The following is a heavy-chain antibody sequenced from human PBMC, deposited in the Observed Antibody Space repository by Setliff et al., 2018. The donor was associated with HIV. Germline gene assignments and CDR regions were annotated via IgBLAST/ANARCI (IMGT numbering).Heavy chain of an antibody. CDR3: ARDWRAYGVLGS. CDR2: IYHSGRT. Sequence: KPSETLSLTCTVSGGSISSNSYYWGWIRQPPGKGLEWIGSIYHSGRTNYSPSLKNRVTMSVDNSKNQFSLMVRSVTAADTAVYYCARDWRAYGVLGSWGQGMLVTVSS. CDR1: GGSISSNSYY. D-gene: IGHD4-17*01. V-gene: IGHV4-39*07. J-gene: IGHJ4*02.